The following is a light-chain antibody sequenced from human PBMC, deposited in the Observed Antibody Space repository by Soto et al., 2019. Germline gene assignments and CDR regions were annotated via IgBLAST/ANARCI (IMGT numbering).Light chain of an antibody. CDR2: TAS. V-gene: IGKV1-5*03. J-gene: IGKJ1*01. CDR3: QQYNSWT. CDR1: QSISSW. Sequence: DIQMTQSPSTLAASVGDRVTITCRASQSISSWMAWYQQKPGKAPKLLIYTASRLDSGVPSRFSGSGSGTEFTLTISSLQPDDFATYYCQQYNSWTFGQGTKVDIK.